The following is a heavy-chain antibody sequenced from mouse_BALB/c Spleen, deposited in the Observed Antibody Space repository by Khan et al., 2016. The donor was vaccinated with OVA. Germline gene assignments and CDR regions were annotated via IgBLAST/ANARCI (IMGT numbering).Heavy chain of an antibody. CDR1: GYTFTNYG. CDR2: INTYTGEP. D-gene: IGHD2-10*01. V-gene: IGHV9-3-1*01. J-gene: IGHJ4*01. Sequence: QIQLVQSGPELKKPGETVKISCKASGYTFTNYGTNWVKQSPGKALKWMGWINTYTGEPTYADDFKGRFAFSLETSASTAYLQINNLKNEDTATYCCARPPYFSYTLDHWGQGTSVTVSS. CDR3: ARPPYFSYTLDH.